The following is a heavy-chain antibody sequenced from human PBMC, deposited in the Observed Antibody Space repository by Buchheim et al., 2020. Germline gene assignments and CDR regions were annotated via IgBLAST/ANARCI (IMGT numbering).Heavy chain of an antibody. J-gene: IGHJ4*02. Sequence: EVQLVESGGGLVQPGGSLRLSCAASGFTFSSYAMSWVRQAPGKGLEWVSAISGSGGSTYYADSVKGRFTISRDNAKRSLYLQMNSLTAEDTALYYCARGKGRDFDKWSAYYPPDYWGQGT. CDR1: GFTFSSYA. V-gene: IGHV3-23*04. CDR3: ARGKGRDFDKWSAYYPPDY. CDR2: ISGSGGST. D-gene: IGHD3-3*01.